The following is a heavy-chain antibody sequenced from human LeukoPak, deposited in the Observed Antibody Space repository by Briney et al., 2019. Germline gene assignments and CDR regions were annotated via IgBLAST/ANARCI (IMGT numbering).Heavy chain of an antibody. V-gene: IGHV3-33*01. CDR3: ARDPYSRTANWFDP. J-gene: IGHJ5*02. CDR1: GFTFSSYG. CDR2: IWYDGSNK. D-gene: IGHD6-13*01. Sequence: PGGSLRLSCAASGFTFSSYGMHWVRQAPGKGLEWVAVIWYDGSNKYYADSVKGRFTISRDNSKNTLYLQMNSLRAEDTAVYYCARDPYSRTANWFDPWGQGTLVTVSS.